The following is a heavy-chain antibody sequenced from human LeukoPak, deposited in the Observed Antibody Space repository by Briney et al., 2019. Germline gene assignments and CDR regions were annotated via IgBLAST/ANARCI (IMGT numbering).Heavy chain of an antibody. V-gene: IGHV3-21*01. Sequence: GGSLRLSCAASGFTFSSYSMNWVRQAPGKGLEWVSSISSSSSYIYYADSVKGRFTISRDNAKNSLYLQMNSLRAEDTAVYYCARAPKPYGDYSLGYFQHWGQGTLVTVSS. J-gene: IGHJ1*01. CDR3: ARAPKPYGDYSLGYFQH. CDR2: ISSSSSYI. D-gene: IGHD4-17*01. CDR1: GFTFSSYS.